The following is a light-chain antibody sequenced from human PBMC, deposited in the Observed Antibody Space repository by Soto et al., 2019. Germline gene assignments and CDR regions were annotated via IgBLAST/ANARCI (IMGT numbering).Light chain of an antibody. Sequence: DIQMTQFPSSLSASVGDRVTITCRASQTISTCLNWYQQKPGTAPKLLIYAVSNLESGVPSRFSGSGSGTYFARTIRSLQPEDFATYYCQQCLTTPRTFGQGTRVEI. J-gene: IGKJ1*01. V-gene: IGKV1-39*01. CDR1: QTISTC. CDR3: QQCLTTPRT. CDR2: AVS.